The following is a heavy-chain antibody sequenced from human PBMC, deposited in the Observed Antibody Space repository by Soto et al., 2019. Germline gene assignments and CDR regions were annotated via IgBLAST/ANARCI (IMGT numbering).Heavy chain of an antibody. V-gene: IGHV3-33*01. J-gene: IGHJ4*02. Sequence: QVQLVESGGGVVQPGRSLRLSCAASGFTFSSYGMHWVRQAPGKGLEWVAVIWYDGSNKYYADSVKGRFTISRDNSKNTLYLQMNSLRAEDTAVYYCARVLFHPYSGYDGFDYWGQGTLVTVSS. CDR3: ARVLFHPYSGYDGFDY. D-gene: IGHD5-12*01. CDR1: GFTFSSYG. CDR2: IWYDGSNK.